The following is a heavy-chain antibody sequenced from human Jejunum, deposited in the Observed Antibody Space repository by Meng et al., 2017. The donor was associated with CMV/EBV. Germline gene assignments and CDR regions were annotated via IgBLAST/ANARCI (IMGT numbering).Heavy chain of an antibody. CDR3: ARALAMAGDIIDY. J-gene: IGHJ4*02. V-gene: IGHV6-1*01. CDR2: TYYRSKWYN. D-gene: IGHD6-19*01. Sequence: DSVSRNNVAWNWIRQSPSRGREWLGRTYYRSKWYNEYAVSVKSRITIDPDTSKNQFSLQLNSVTPEDTAVYYCARALAMAGDIIDYWGQGTLVTVSS. CDR1: DSVSRNNVA.